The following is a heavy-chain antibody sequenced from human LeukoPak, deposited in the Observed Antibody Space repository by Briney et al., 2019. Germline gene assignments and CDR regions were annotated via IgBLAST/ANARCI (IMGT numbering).Heavy chain of an antibody. V-gene: IGHV3-21*01. Sequence: GGSLRLSCAASGFTFSSYSMNWVRQAPGKGLEWVSSISSSSSYIYYADSVKGRFTISRDNAKNSLYLQINSLRAEDTAVYYCARTLHRDGYNLLFQHWGQGTLVTVSS. J-gene: IGHJ1*01. CDR1: GFTFSSYS. CDR2: ISSSSSYI. D-gene: IGHD5-24*01. CDR3: ARTLHRDGYNLLFQH.